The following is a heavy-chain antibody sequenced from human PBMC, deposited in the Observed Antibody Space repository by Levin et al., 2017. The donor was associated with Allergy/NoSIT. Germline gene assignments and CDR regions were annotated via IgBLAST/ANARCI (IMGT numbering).Heavy chain of an antibody. CDR3: ARDHLPFWSGYYLPYYYGMDV. D-gene: IGHD3-3*01. V-gene: IGHV1-2*02. J-gene: IGHJ6*02. CDR2: INPNSGGT. Sequence: ASVKVSCKASGYTFTGYYMHWVRQAPGQGLEWMGWINPNSGGTNYAQKFQGTVTMTRDTSISTAYMELSRLRSDDTAVYYCARDHLPFWSGYYLPYYYGMDVWGQGTTVTVSS. CDR1: GYTFTGYY.